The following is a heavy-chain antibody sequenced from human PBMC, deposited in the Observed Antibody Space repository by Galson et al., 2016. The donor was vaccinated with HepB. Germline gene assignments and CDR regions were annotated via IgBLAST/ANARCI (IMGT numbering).Heavy chain of an antibody. CDR1: GYTFTTYA. CDR3: ASPITGTTNFDL. V-gene: IGHV1-3*01. Sequence: SVKVSCKASGYTFTTYAMHWVRQAPGQRLEWMGWINGGNGNTKYSQKFQGRVTITRDTSASTAYMEPSSLRSEDTAVYYCASPITGTTNFDLWGQGTLVTVSS. CDR2: INGGNGNT. D-gene: IGHD1-7*01. J-gene: IGHJ4*02.